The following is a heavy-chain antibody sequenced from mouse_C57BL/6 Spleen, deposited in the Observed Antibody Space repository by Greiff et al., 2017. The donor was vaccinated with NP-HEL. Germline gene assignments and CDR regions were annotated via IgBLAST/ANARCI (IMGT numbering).Heavy chain of an antibody. CDR1: GYTFTSYD. CDR2: IDPSDSYT. Sequence: VQLQQSGPELVKPGASVKLSCKASGYTFTSYDINWVKQRPGQGLEWIGEIDPSDSYTNYNQKFKGKSTLTVDKSSSTAYMQLSSLTSEDSAVYYCARKGITTGAMDYWGQGTSVTVSS. J-gene: IGHJ4*01. CDR3: ARKGITTGAMDY. V-gene: IGHV1-69*01. D-gene: IGHD1-1*01.